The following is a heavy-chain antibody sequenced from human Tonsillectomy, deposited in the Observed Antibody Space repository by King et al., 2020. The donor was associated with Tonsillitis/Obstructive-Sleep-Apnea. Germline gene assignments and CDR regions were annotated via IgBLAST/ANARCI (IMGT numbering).Heavy chain of an antibody. CDR2: IWYDGGNK. V-gene: IGHV3-33*01. J-gene: IGHJ4*02. Sequence: VQLVESGGGVVQPGRSLRLSCAASGFTFSSYGMHWVRQAPGKGLEWVAVIWYDGGNKYYADSVKGRFTISRDNSKNTLYLQMNSLRAEDTAVYYCARGYMITFGGVIAPGDYWGQGTLVTVSS. D-gene: IGHD3-16*02. CDR3: ARGYMITFGGVIAPGDY. CDR1: GFTFSSYG.